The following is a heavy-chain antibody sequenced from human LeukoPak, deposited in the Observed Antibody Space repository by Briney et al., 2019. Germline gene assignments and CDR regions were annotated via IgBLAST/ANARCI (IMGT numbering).Heavy chain of an antibody. CDR2: INSDGSST. J-gene: IGHJ4*02. Sequence: GGSLRLSCAASGFTFSTYAMGWVRQAPGKGLVWVSRINSDGSSTSYADSVEGRFTISRDNAKNTLYLQMNSLRAEDTAVYYCAARGYSSGWLVFDYWGQGTLVTVSS. CDR3: AARGYSSGWLVFDY. D-gene: IGHD6-19*01. V-gene: IGHV3-74*01. CDR1: GFTFSTYA.